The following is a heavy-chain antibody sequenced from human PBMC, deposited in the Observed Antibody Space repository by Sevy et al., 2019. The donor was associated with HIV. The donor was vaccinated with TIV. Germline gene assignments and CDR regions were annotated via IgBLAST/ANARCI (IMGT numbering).Heavy chain of an antibody. J-gene: IGHJ4*02. V-gene: IGHV3-21*01. CDR2: ISSSSSYI. CDR3: VRKAEFDY. CDR1: GFTFSSYX. Sequence: GGSLRLSCAASGFTFSSYXMXXXXQAPGKGLEWVSSISSSSSYIYYTDSVKGRFTISRDNAKNSLYLQMNSLRAEDTAVYYCVRKAEFDYWGQGTLVTVSS.